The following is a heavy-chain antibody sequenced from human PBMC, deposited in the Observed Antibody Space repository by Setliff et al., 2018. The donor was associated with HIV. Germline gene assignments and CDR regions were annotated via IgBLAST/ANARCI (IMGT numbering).Heavy chain of an antibody. CDR3: ARGYYNFWSGYYDSRFPNPIDAFDI. Sequence: ASVKVSRKASGYTFSSYGISWVRQAPGQGVEWMGWISAYNGNTNYAQKLQGRVTMTTDTSTSTAYMELRSLRSDDTAVYYCARGYYNFWSGYYDSRFPNPIDAFDIWGQGTMVTVSS. V-gene: IGHV1-18*01. D-gene: IGHD3-3*01. CDR2: ISAYNGNT. CDR1: GYTFSSYG. J-gene: IGHJ3*02.